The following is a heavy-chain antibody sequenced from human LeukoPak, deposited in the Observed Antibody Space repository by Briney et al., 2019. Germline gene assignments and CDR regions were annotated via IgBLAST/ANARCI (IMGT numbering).Heavy chain of an antibody. D-gene: IGHD3-22*01. CDR2: ISSSSSYT. CDR3: AKAYYDTSGRMGGFDY. Sequence: GGSLRLPCAASGFTFSDYQMSWIRQAPGKGLEWVSYISSSSSYTNYADSVKGRFTISRDNAKNSLYLQMNSLRAEDTAVYYCAKAYYDTSGRMGGFDYWGQGTLVTVSS. V-gene: IGHV3-11*03. CDR1: GFTFSDYQ. J-gene: IGHJ4*02.